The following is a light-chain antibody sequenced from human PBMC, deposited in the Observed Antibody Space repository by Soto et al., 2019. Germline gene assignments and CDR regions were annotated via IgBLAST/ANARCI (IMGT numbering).Light chain of an antibody. V-gene: IGLV1-44*01. J-gene: IGLJ1*01. CDR1: SSNIGSNT. CDR2: SYN. CDR3: AAWDGGLNGYV. Sequence: QSVLTQPPSASGTPGKRVTISCSGSSSNIGSNTVNWYLQLPGTAPKLLIYSYNQRPSGVPDRFSGSKSGTSASLAISGLQSEDEADYYCAAWDGGLNGYVFGTGTKVTVL.